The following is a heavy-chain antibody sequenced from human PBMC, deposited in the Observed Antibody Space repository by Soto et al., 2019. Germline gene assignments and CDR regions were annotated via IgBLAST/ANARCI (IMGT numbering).Heavy chain of an antibody. D-gene: IGHD5-12*01. Sequence: SVKVSCKASGGTFSSYAISWVRQAPGQGLEWMGGIIPIFGTANYAQKFQGRVTITADESTSTADMELSSLRSEDTAVYYCARVSVVATMGDYYYYGMDVWGQGTTVTVSS. J-gene: IGHJ6*02. CDR2: IIPIFGTA. CDR1: GGTFSSYA. CDR3: ARVSVVATMGDYYYYGMDV. V-gene: IGHV1-69*13.